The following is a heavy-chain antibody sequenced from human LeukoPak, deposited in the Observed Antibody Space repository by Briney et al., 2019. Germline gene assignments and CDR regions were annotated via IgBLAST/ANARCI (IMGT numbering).Heavy chain of an antibody. CDR1: GYTFTGYY. V-gene: IGHV1-18*04. CDR3: ARASRYDFWSGYYTGIEY. Sequence: ASVKVSCKASGYTFTGYYMHWVRQAPGQGLEWMGWISAYNGNTNYAQKLQGRVTMTTDTSTSTAYMELRSLRSDDTAVYYCARASRYDFWSGYYTGIEYWGQGTLVTVSS. J-gene: IGHJ4*02. CDR2: ISAYNGNT. D-gene: IGHD3-3*01.